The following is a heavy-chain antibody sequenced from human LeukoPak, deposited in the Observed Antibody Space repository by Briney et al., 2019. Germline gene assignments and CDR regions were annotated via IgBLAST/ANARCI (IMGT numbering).Heavy chain of an antibody. CDR1: GGTFSSYA. Sequence: ASVKVSCKASGGTFSSYAISWVRQAPGQGLEWMGWISAYNGNTNYAQKLQGRVTMTTDTSTSTAYMELRSLRSDDTAVYYCARGGYSGYEQSGQWILSPSVYWGQGTLVTVSS. J-gene: IGHJ4*02. CDR2: ISAYNGNT. CDR3: ARGGYSGYEQSGQWILSPSVY. D-gene: IGHD5-12*01. V-gene: IGHV1-18*01.